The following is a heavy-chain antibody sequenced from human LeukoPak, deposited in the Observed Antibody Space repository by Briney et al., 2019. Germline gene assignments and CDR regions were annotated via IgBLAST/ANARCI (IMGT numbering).Heavy chain of an antibody. CDR3: AKGIAMTTVTTPDAFDI. Sequence: GGSLRLSCAASGFTFSSYGMHWVRQAPGKGLEWVAFIRYDGSNKYYADSVKGRFTISRDNSKNTLYLQMNSLRAEDTAVYYCAKGIAMTTVTTPDAFDIWGQGTMVTVSS. CDR1: GFTFSSYG. V-gene: IGHV3-30*02. CDR2: IRYDGSNK. J-gene: IGHJ3*02. D-gene: IGHD4-17*01.